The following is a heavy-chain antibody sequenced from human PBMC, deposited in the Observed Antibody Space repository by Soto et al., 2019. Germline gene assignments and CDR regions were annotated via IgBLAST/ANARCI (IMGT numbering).Heavy chain of an antibody. V-gene: IGHV1-8*01. CDR3: ARVEYCSGGSCPPPAFDI. J-gene: IGHJ3*02. Sequence: GASVKVSCKASGYTFTSYDINWVRQATGQGIEKMRWMNPNSGNTGYAQRFQGRVTMTRNTSISTAYMELSSLRSEDTAVYYCARVEYCSGGSCPPPAFDIWGQGTMVTVSS. CDR2: MNPNSGNT. CDR1: GYTFTSYD. D-gene: IGHD2-15*01.